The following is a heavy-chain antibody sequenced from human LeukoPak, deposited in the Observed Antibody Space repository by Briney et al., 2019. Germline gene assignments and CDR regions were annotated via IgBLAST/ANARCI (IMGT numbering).Heavy chain of an antibody. CDR3: ERDLGRYTVGDAFDI. V-gene: IGHV4-39*07. J-gene: IGHJ3*02. CDR1: GGSLSGSTYC. D-gene: IGHD4-17*01. CDR2: ICYSGSA. Sequence: SETLSLTCTVSGGSLSGSTYCWGWMRQPPGKGLEWIGSICYSGSAYYNPSLKSRVTISVDTSKNQFSLNLSSVTAADTAVYYCERDLGRYTVGDAFDIWGQGTMVTVSS.